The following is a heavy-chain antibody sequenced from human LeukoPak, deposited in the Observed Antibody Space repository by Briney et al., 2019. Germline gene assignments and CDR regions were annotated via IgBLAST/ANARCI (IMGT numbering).Heavy chain of an antibody. V-gene: IGHV4-59*12. D-gene: IGHD3-22*01. CDR1: VRSISGSY. Sequence: PSETLSLTCTVSVRSISGSYCRWIRQPPGRGLEWLSYIYNSGNTNYNPSLKSRVTIAVDTSKTQFSLKLTSVTAADTAVYYCATRPARGSGPYYPYFDYWGQGALVTVSS. CDR3: ATRPARGSGPYYPYFDY. CDR2: IYNSGNT. J-gene: IGHJ4*02.